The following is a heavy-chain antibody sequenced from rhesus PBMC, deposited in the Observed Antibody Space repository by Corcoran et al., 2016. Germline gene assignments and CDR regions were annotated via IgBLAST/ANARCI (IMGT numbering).Heavy chain of an antibody. D-gene: IGHD6-31*01. CDR2: ISNNGGTA. V-gene: IGHV3-178*01. J-gene: IGHJ4*01. CDR1: GFPFSAYY. CDR3: AASTGIAAAASY. Sequence: EVQLVESGGGLAKPGGSLRLSCSASGFPFSAYYMDWVRQDHGKGLKCVSLISNNGGTACYADSVEGRFTISRENAQNTLYLQRNSLRGEDTAVYYCAASTGIAAAASYWGQGVLVTVSS.